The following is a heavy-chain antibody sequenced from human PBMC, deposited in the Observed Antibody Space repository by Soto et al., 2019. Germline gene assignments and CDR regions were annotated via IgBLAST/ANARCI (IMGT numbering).Heavy chain of an antibody. Sequence: GGSLRLSCAASGFTFSNAWMNWVRQAPGKGLEWVGRIKSKTDGGTTDYAAPVKGRFTISRDDSKNTVYLQMNSLKTEDTALYYCTTGPTVTIWGNWFDPWGQGTLVTVSS. CDR1: GFTFSNAW. J-gene: IGHJ5*02. CDR3: TTGPTVTIWGNWFDP. V-gene: IGHV3-15*07. D-gene: IGHD4-17*01. CDR2: IKSKTDGGTT.